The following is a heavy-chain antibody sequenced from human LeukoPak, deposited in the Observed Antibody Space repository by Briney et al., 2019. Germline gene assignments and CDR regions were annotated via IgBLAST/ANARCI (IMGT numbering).Heavy chain of an antibody. CDR2: ISYDGSNK. V-gene: IGHV3-30-3*01. J-gene: IGHJ4*02. CDR1: GFTFSSYA. Sequence: GGSLRLSCAASGFTFSSYAMHWVRQAPGKGLEWVAVISYDGSNKYYADSVKGRFTISRDNSKNTLYLQMNSLRAEDTAVYYCAKDQSSGWGNYFDYWGQGTLVTVSS. CDR3: AKDQSSGWGNYFDY. D-gene: IGHD6-19*01.